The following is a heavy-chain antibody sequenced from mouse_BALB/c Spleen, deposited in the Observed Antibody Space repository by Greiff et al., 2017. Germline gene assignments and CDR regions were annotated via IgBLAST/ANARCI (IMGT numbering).Heavy chain of an antibody. Sequence: QVQLQQPGAELVKPGASVKLSCKASGYTFTSYYMYWVKQRPGQGLEWIGGINPSNGGTNFNEKFKSKATLTVDKSSSTAYMQLSSLTSEDSAVYYCTRPYGNYGVAMDYWGQGTSVTVSS. CDR3: TRPYGNYGVAMDY. J-gene: IGHJ4*01. D-gene: IGHD2-1*01. V-gene: IGHV1S81*02. CDR2: INPSNGGT. CDR1: GYTFTSYY.